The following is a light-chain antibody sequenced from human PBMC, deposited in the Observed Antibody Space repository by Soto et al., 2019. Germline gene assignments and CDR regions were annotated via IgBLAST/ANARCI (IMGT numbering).Light chain of an antibody. Sequence: QSALTQPASVSGSAGQSISISCTGTSSDIGRYNFVSWYQQRPGQATKLLIFDVSHRPSGISDRFSGSKSGYTASLTISGLQAEDEADYYCNSYTSTSPPYVFGTG. CDR2: DVS. J-gene: IGLJ1*01. CDR3: NSYTSTSPPYV. V-gene: IGLV2-14*01. CDR1: SSDIGRYNF.